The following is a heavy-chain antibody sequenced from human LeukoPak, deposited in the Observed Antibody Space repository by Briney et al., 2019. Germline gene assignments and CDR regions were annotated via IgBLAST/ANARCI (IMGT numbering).Heavy chain of an antibody. CDR3: ARSRRDGDYLFNAFDI. V-gene: IGHV3-21*01. D-gene: IGHD4-17*01. CDR1: GFTFSSYA. Sequence: PGGSLRLSCAASGFTFSSYAMSWVRQAPGKGLEWVSSLSTSSIYIYYADSVKGRFTVSRDNARNSLYLQLNSLRAEDTAVYYCARSRRDGDYLFNAFDIWGQGTMVTVSS. CDR2: LSTSSIYI. J-gene: IGHJ3*02.